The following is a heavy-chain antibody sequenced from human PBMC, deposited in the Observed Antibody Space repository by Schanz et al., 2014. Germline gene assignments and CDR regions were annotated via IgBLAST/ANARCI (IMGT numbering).Heavy chain of an antibody. D-gene: IGHD6-13*01. CDR3: ARDGVDAAAGGNY. J-gene: IGHJ4*02. CDR2: INLSGGST. V-gene: IGHV1-46*03. CDR1: GYTFTDYG. Sequence: QVQLVQSGAEVKKPGASVKVSCKASGYTFTDYGVIWVRQAPGQGLEWVGIINLSGGSTNNAQKFQGRLTMTRDTSTSTVYMELSSLRSEDTAVYYCARDGVDAAAGGNYWGQGTLVIVSS.